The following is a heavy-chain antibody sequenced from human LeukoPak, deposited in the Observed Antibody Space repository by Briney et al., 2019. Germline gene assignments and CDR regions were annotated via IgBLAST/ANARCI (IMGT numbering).Heavy chain of an antibody. CDR3: ARWANWFDP. V-gene: IGHV1-2*02. Sequence: ASVKVSCKASGYTFSNYAISWVRQAPGQGLEWMGWINPNSGGTNYAQKFQGRVTMTRDTSISTAYMELSRLRSDDTAVYYCARWANWFDPWGQGTLVTVSS. J-gene: IGHJ5*02. CDR2: INPNSGGT. CDR1: GYTFSNYA.